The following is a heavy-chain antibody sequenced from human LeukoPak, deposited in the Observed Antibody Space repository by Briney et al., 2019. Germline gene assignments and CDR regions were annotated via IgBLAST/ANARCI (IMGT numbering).Heavy chain of an antibody. J-gene: IGHJ4*02. Sequence: GGSLRLSCAASGFTFTTYWMHWVRQAPGKGLVWVSHINSDGSITSYADSVKGRFTISRDNSKNTLYLQMNSLRAEDTAVYYCAKQPISGSSTWYFDCWGQGTLVTVSS. CDR1: GFTFTTYW. CDR3: AKQPISGSSTWYFDC. D-gene: IGHD6-13*01. CDR2: INSDGSIT. V-gene: IGHV3-74*01.